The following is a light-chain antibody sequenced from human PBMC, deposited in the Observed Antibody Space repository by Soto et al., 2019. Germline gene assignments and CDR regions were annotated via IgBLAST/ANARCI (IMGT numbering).Light chain of an antibody. CDR3: CSYAGSSTFVV. J-gene: IGLJ2*01. V-gene: IGLV2-23*01. CDR2: EGS. CDR1: SSDVGSYNL. Sequence: QSALTQPASVSGSPGQSIIISCTGTSSDVGSYNLVSWYQQHPAKAPKLMIYEGSKRPSGVSNRFSGSKSGNTASLTISGLQAEDEADYYCCSYAGSSTFVVFGGGTKLTVL.